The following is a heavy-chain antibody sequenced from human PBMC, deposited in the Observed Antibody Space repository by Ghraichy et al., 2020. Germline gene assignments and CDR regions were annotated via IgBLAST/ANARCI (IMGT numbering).Heavy chain of an antibody. D-gene: IGHD3-3*01. CDR3: ARGNRRYDFWSGYALDAFDI. CDR2: ISAYNGNT. Sequence: ASVKVSCKASGYTFTSYGISWVRQAPGQGLEWMGWISAYNGNTNYAQKLQGRVTMTTDTSTSTAYMELRSRRSDDTAVYYCARGNRRYDFWSGYALDAFDIWGQGTMVTVSS. CDR1: GYTFTSYG. J-gene: IGHJ3*02. V-gene: IGHV1-18*01.